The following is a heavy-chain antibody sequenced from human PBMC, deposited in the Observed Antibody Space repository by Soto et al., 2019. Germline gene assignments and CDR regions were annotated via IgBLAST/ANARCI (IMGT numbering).Heavy chain of an antibody. D-gene: IGHD4-4*01. CDR2: IYPSGST. CDR1: SLSITSSNW. CDR3: ARNEGGSNYVTWFEP. V-gene: IGHV4-28*01. J-gene: IGHJ5*02. Sequence: QVQLQESGPGLVKPSDTLSLTCTVSSLSITSSNWWGWIRQPPGKGLEWIGYIYPSGSTSYNPSLKSRVTMSVDTSKNQFSLRLSSVTAVDTAVYYCARNEGGSNYVTWFEPWGQGTLVTVSS.